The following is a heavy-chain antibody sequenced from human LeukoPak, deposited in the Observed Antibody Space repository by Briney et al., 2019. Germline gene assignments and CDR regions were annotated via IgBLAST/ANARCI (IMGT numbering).Heavy chain of an antibody. J-gene: IGHJ4*02. V-gene: IGHV1-69*13. CDR3: ARDGVHLFDY. D-gene: IGHD3-16*01. CDR2: IIPISGTA. Sequence: ASVKVSCKASGYTYTSYAISWVRQAPGQGLVWMGGIIPISGTANYAQKFQGRVTITADESTSTAYMELSSLRSEDTAVYYCARDGVHLFDYWGQGTLVTVSS. CDR1: GYTYTSYA.